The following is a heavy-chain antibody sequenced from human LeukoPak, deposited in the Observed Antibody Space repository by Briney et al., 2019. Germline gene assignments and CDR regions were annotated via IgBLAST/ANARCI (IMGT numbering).Heavy chain of an antibody. V-gene: IGHV1-2*02. CDR2: IDPKNGVT. D-gene: IGHD2-15*01. CDR3: ARGPGVVGFDY. Sequence: ASVKVSCKASGYTFIDYYIHWVRQAPGQGLEWVAWIDPKNGVTNYAQKFQGRVTVTGDTSVSTAYMELSRLSSDDTAVYYCARGPGVVGFDYWGRGSLVVVSS. CDR1: GYTFIDYY. J-gene: IGHJ4*02.